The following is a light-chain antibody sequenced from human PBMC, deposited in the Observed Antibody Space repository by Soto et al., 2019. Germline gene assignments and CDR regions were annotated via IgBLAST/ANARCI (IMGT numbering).Light chain of an antibody. J-gene: IGLJ1*01. Sequence: QSALTQPASVSGSPGQSITISCTGTSSDVGACNCVSWYQQHPGKTPKLIIYEVTNRPSGVSDRFSGSKSGNTASLTISGLQAEDEADYYCSSFTISSTYVFGGGTKVTVL. CDR2: EVT. CDR3: SSFTISSTYV. CDR1: SSDVGACNC. V-gene: IGLV2-14*01.